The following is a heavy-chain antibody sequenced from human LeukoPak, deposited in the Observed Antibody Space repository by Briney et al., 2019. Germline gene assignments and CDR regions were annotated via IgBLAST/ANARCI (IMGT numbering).Heavy chain of an antibody. J-gene: IGHJ5*02. D-gene: IGHD2-2*01. V-gene: IGHV4-4*02. Sequence: SETLSLTCAVSGDSITSDHWWSWVRQPTGKGLEWIGEVHHSGSTYYNPSLKSRVTISVDTSKNQFSLKLSSVTAADTAVYYCARDHRYCSSTSCSGRFDPWGQGTLVTVSS. CDR1: GDSITSDHW. CDR3: ARDHRYCSSTSCSGRFDP. CDR2: VHHSGST.